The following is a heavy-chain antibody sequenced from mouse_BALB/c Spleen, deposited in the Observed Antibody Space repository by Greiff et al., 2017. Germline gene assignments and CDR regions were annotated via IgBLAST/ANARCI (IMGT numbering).Heavy chain of an antibody. CDR2: IAPGSGST. J-gene: IGHJ3*01. CDR3: ARSYDYDEFAD. CDR1: GYTFTSYW. Sequence: DLVKPGASVKLSCKASGYTFTSYWINWIKQRPGQGLEWIGRIAPGSGSTYYNEMFKGKATLTVDTSSSTAYIQLSSLSSEDSAVYFCARSYDYDEFADWGQGTLVTVSA. V-gene: IGHV1S41*01. D-gene: IGHD2-4*01.